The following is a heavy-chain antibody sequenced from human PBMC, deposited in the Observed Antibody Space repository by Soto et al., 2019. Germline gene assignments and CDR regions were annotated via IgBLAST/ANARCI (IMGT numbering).Heavy chain of an antibody. Sequence: QVQLQESGPGLVKPSQTLSLTCTVSGGSISSGGYYWSWIRQHPGKGLEWIGYIYYSGSTYYNPSLKSRVTISVDTAKNQFSLKLSSVTAADTSVYYCARLYGSGSYSYFDYWGQGTLVTVSS. CDR3: ARLYGSGSYSYFDY. V-gene: IGHV4-31*03. D-gene: IGHD3-10*01. CDR1: GGSISSGGYY. J-gene: IGHJ4*02. CDR2: IYYSGST.